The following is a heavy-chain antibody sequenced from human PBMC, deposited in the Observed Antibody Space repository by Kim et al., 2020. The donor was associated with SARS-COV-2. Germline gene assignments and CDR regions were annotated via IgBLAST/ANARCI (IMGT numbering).Heavy chain of an antibody. Sequence: SETLSLTCTVSGGSISSSSYYWGWIRQPPGKGLEWIGSIYYSGSTYYNPSLKSRVTISVDTSKNQFSLKLSSVTAADTAVYYCARQSHVFLTGVRPYYFDYWGQGTLVTVSS. J-gene: IGHJ4*02. CDR2: IYYSGST. CDR3: ARQSHVFLTGVRPYYFDY. V-gene: IGHV4-39*01. D-gene: IGHD7-27*01. CDR1: GGSISSSSYY.